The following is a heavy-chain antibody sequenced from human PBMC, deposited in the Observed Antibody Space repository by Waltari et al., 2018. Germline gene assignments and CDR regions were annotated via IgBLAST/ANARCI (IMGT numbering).Heavy chain of an antibody. CDR1: GYYISSGYY. J-gene: IGHJ3*02. D-gene: IGHD2-21*02. CDR3: ARDLVVTAILDAFDI. CDR2: IYHSGST. V-gene: IGHV4-38-2*02. Sequence: QVQLQESGPGLVKPSETLSLTCAVSGYYISSGYYWGWIRQPPGKGLEWIGSIYHSGSTYYNPSLKSRVTISVDTSKNQFSLKLSSVTAADTAVYYCARDLVVTAILDAFDIWGQGTMVTVSS.